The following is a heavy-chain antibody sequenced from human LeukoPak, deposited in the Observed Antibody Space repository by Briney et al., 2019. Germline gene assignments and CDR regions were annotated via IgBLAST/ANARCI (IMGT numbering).Heavy chain of an antibody. Sequence: PSETLSLTCTVSGGSISSYYWSWIRQPPGKGLEWIGSIYYSGSTYYNPSLKSRVTISVDTSKNQFSLKLSSVTAADTAVYYCARASSSTSCIDYWGQGTLVTVSS. CDR2: IYYSGST. V-gene: IGHV4-39*07. D-gene: IGHD2-2*01. J-gene: IGHJ4*02. CDR1: GGSISSYY. CDR3: ARASSSTSCIDY.